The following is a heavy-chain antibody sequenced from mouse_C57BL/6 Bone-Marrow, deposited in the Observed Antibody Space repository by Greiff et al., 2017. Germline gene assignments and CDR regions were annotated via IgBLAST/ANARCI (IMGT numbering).Heavy chain of an antibody. D-gene: IGHD1-1*01. J-gene: IGHJ4*01. V-gene: IGHV14-4*01. CDR3: TALITAVVSTDFYAMDY. CDR1: GFNIKDDY. CDR2: IDPENGDT. Sequence: VQLQQSGAELVRPGASVKLSCTASGFNIKDDYMPWVKQRPEQGLEWIGWIDPENGDTEYASKFQGKATITADTTSNTAYLQLSSLTSEDTAVYYCTALITAVVSTDFYAMDYWGQGTSVTVSS.